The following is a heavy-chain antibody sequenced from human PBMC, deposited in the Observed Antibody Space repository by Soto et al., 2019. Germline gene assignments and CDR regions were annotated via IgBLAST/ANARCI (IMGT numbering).Heavy chain of an antibody. V-gene: IGHV3-7*01. CDR2: IKQDGSEK. J-gene: IGHJ3*02. Sequence: VHLVESGGGLVQPGGSLRLSCAASGITFSNYWMTWVRQAPXKXXEWVANIKQDGSEKYYVDSVKGRFTISRDNAKNSLYLQMNSLRAEDTAVYYCARDQDDSSDAFDIWGQGTMVTVSS. D-gene: IGHD3-3*01. CDR3: ARDQDDSSDAFDI. CDR1: GITFSNYW.